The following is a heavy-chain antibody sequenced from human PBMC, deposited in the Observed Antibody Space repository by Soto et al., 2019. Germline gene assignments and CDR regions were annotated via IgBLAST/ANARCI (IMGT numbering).Heavy chain of an antibody. CDR2: IYYSGST. CDR1: GGSISSGDYY. D-gene: IGHD1-26*01. J-gene: IGHJ6*02. Sequence: PSETLSLTCTVSGGSISSGDYYWSWIRQPPGKGLEWIGYIYYSGSTYYNPSLKSRVTISVDTSKNQFSLKLSSVTAADTAVYYCARMYAWDQYYYYGIDVRARRTTVTGSS. V-gene: IGHV4-30-4*01. CDR3: ARMYAWDQYYYYGIDV.